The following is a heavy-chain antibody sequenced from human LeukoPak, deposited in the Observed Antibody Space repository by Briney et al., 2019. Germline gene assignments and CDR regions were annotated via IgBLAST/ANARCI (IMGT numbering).Heavy chain of an antibody. CDR1: GFTFSEYT. CDR3: ARDGSFYYHGSPHVLDY. V-gene: IGHV3-21*06. D-gene: IGHD3-10*01. CDR2: ISRSSSYI. J-gene: IGHJ4*02. Sequence: GGSRRLSCIASGFTFSEYTMDWVRQAPGKGLEWVASISRSSSYIYYADSVKGRFTILRDNAKNSLYLQLSSLTAEDTAIYYCARDGSFYYHGSPHVLDYWGQGTLVTVSS.